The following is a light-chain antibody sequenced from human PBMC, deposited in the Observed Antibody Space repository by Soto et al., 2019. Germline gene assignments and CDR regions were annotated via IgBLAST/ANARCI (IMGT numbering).Light chain of an antibody. CDR1: SSDVGGYNY. CDR3: NSYTTSSTDV. Sequence: QSALTQPASVSGSPGQSIAISCTGTSSDVGGYNYVSWYQQHPGKAPKLMIYDVSNRPSGVSDRFSGSKSGNTASLTISGLQAEDEADYYCNSYTTSSTDVFGTGTKLTVL. J-gene: IGLJ1*01. CDR2: DVS. V-gene: IGLV2-14*03.